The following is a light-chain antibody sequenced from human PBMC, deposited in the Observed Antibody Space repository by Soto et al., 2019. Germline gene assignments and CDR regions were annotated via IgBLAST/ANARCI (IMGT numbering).Light chain of an antibody. J-gene: IGKJ2*01. CDR3: QQYDNRPPNT. CDR2: GAS. CDR1: QDISNY. Sequence: DIQMTQSPSSLSASLGDRVTITCQASQDISNYLNWYQQKPGKAPKLLIYGASNLETGVPSRFSGTGSGRDFTFTISSLQPEDIATYYCQQYDNRPPNTFGQGTKVDLK. V-gene: IGKV1-33*01.